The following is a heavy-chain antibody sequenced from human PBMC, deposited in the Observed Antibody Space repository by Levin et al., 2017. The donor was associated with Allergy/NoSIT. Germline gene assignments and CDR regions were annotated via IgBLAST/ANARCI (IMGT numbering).Heavy chain of an antibody. Sequence: GESLKISCKASGYTFTGYYMHWVRQAPGQGLEWMGWINPNSGGTNYAQKFQGRVTMTRDTSISTAYMELSRLRSDDTAVYYCARDGIEGLTDYFDYWGQGTLVTVSS. CDR1: GYTFTGYY. J-gene: IGHJ4*02. D-gene: IGHD3-3*01. V-gene: IGHV1-2*02. CDR3: ARDGIEGLTDYFDY. CDR2: INPNSGGT.